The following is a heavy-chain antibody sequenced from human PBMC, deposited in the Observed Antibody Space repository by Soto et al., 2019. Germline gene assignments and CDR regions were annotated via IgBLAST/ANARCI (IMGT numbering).Heavy chain of an antibody. J-gene: IGHJ4*02. D-gene: IGHD4-17*01. CDR2: ISGSGGSA. CDR1: GFSFSSYG. Sequence: EVQLLESGGDLVQPGGSLRLSCAASGFSFSSYGMSWVRQDPGKGLEWVSTISGSGGSAYYADSVNGRFTISRDNSKNTLYLQMNSLRAEDTAEYFCAKAPPYGGHIFDYWGQGTLVTVSS. CDR3: AKAPPYGGHIFDY. V-gene: IGHV3-23*01.